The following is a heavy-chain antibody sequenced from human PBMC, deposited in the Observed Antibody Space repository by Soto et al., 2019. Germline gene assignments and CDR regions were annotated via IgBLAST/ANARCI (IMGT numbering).Heavy chain of an antibody. Sequence: GGSLRLSCAASGFTFGNYGMHWVRQAPGTGLEWVAVVWYNGDTKHYADSVKGRFTISRDNSKDTLYLQMNSLRADDTAVYYCARGCGGDCYSAPSSDYWGQGTLVTVSS. D-gene: IGHD2-21*02. CDR1: GFTFGNYG. J-gene: IGHJ4*02. CDR3: ARGCGGDCYSAPSSDY. CDR2: VWYNGDTK. V-gene: IGHV3-33*01.